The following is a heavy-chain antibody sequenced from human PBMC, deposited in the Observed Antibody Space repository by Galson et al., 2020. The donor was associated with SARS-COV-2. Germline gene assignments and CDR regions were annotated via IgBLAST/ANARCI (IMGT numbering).Heavy chain of an antibody. CDR1: GYRYTSYW. V-gene: IGHV5-51*01. D-gene: IGHD5-12*01. J-gene: IGHJ4*02. CDR3: ASPGIGGYDSPSFDY. Sequence: GEYLKIYCKGSGYRYTSYWIGRVRQLPGKGLEWMGIIYPGDSDTRYSPSFQGQVTISADKSISTAYLQWSSLKASDTAMYYCASPGIGGYDSPSFDYWGQGTLVTVSS. CDR2: IYPGDSDT.